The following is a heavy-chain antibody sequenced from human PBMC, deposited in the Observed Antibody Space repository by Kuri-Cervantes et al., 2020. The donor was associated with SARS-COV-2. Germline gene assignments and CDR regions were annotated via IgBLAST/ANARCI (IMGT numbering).Heavy chain of an antibody. CDR3: ARRILEWLPRLHVEDYYMDV. Sequence: SETLSLTCAVSGYSISSVYYWGWIRQPPGKGLEWIGSIYHSGSTYYNPSLKSRVTISVDTSKNQFSLKLSSVTAADTAVYYCARRILEWLPRLHVEDYYMDVWGKGTTVTVSS. V-gene: IGHV4-38-2*01. J-gene: IGHJ6*03. CDR1: GYSISSVYY. D-gene: IGHD3-3*01. CDR2: IYHSGST.